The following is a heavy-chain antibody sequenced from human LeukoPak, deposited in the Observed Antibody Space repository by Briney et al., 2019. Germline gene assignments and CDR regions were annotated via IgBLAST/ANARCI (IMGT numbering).Heavy chain of an antibody. Sequence: SETLSLTCTVSGASIDYYYWSWIRQPAGKGLEWIGRIYASGSTNYNPSLKSRVTISVDTSKNQFSLKLSSVTAADTAVYYCARGIVGFIDYWGQGTLVTVSS. CDR1: GASIDYYY. CDR3: ARGIVGFIDY. D-gene: IGHD1-26*01. V-gene: IGHV4-4*07. J-gene: IGHJ4*02. CDR2: IYASGST.